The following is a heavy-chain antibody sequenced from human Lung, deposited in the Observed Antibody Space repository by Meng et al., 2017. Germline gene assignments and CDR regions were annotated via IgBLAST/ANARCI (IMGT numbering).Heavy chain of an antibody. CDR1: GGSISSSNYY. V-gene: IGHV4-30-4*01. CDR3: ARGQKGYFDL. CDR2: IYNSGST. Sequence: QEQLQAWGAGRSKPSETMSLTSRVSGGSISSSNYYWSWIRQPPGKGLEWSGHIYNSGSTYYNPSLKRLITISVDTSKNQFSLKLSSVTAADTAVYYCARGQKGYFDLWGRGTLVTVSS. J-gene: IGHJ2*01.